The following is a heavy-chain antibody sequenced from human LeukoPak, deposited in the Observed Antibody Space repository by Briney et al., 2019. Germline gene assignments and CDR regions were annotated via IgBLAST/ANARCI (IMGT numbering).Heavy chain of an antibody. CDR1: GSTFSSYA. Sequence: SVKVSCKASGSTFSSYAISWVRQAPGQGLEWMGGIIPIFGTANYAQKFQGRVTITADESTSTAYMELSSLRSEDTAVYYCAREIRVKYGSGSYYNWPWFDPWGQGTLVTVSS. CDR2: IIPIFGTA. CDR3: AREIRVKYGSGSYYNWPWFDP. D-gene: IGHD3-10*01. V-gene: IGHV1-69*13. J-gene: IGHJ5*02.